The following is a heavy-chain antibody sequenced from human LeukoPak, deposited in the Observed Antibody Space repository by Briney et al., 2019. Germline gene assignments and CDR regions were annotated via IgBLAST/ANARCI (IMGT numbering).Heavy chain of an antibody. J-gene: IGHJ4*02. CDR1: GFDFEDYA. V-gene: IGHV3-23*01. CDR2: ISGSGGST. Sequence: PGGSLRLSCATSGFDFEDYAINWVRQAPGKGLEWVSAISGSGGSTYYADSVKGRFTISRDNSKNTLYLQMNSLRAEDTAVYYCAKERAPFFWGQGTLVTVSS. CDR3: AKERAPFF. D-gene: IGHD2/OR15-2a*01.